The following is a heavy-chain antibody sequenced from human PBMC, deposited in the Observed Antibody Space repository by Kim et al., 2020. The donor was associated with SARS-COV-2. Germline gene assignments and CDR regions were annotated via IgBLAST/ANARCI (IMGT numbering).Heavy chain of an antibody. CDR3: ARSERLLWFEESQNTWFDP. CDR2: IYPGDSDV. CDR1: GYSFNNYC. Sequence: GESLKISCQASGYSFNNYCIAWVRQMPGKGLEWMGIIYPGDSDVKYNPSFQGRVTISADKSISTAYLQWNSLKASDTAMYYCARSERLLWFEESQNTWFDPWCQGTLVSVSS. J-gene: IGHJ5*02. D-gene: IGHD3-10*01. V-gene: IGHV5-51*01.